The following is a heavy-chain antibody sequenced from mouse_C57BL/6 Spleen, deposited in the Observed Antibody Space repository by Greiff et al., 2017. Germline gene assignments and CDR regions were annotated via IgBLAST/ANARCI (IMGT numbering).Heavy chain of an antibody. CDR2: ISSGSSTI. V-gene: IGHV5-17*01. Sequence: EVQLVESGGGLVKPGGSLKLSCAASGFTFSDYGMHWVRQAPEKGLEWVAYISSGSSTIYYADTVKGRFTISRDNAKNTLFLQMASLRSEDTAMYYCARQDPPAMDYWGQGTSVTVSS. CDR1: GFTFSDYG. CDR3: ARQDPPAMDY. J-gene: IGHJ4*01.